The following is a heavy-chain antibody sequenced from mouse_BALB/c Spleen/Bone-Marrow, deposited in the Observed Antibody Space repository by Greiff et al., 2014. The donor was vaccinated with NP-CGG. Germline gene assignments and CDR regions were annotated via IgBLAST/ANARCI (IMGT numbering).Heavy chain of an antibody. D-gene: IGHD2-3*01. J-gene: IGHJ4*01. CDR3: TRDLYDGYSYYAMDY. CDR2: ISSGGSYT. CDR1: GFTFSSYT. V-gene: IGHV5-6-4*01. Sequence: VQLKESGGGLVKPGGSLKLSCAASGFTFSSYTMSWVRQTPEKRLEWVATISSGGSYTYYPDSVKGRFTISRDNAKNTLYLQMSSLKSKDTAMYYCTRDLYDGYSYYAMDYWGQGTSVTVSS.